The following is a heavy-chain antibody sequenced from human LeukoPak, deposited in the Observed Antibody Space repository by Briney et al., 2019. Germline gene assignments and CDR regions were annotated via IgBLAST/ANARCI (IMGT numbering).Heavy chain of an antibody. Sequence: GASVKVSCTASGGTFSSYAISWVRQAPGQGLEWMGGIIPIFGTANYAQKFQGRVTITADESTSTAYMELSSLRSEDTAVYYCARVQLERLLHYGMDVWGQGTTVTVSS. CDR2: IIPIFGTA. CDR3: ARVQLERLLHYGMDV. V-gene: IGHV1-69*13. J-gene: IGHJ6*02. D-gene: IGHD1-1*01. CDR1: GGTFSSYA.